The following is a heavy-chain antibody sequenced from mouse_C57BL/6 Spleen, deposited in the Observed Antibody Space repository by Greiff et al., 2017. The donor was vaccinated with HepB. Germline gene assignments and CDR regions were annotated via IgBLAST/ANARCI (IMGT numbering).Heavy chain of an antibody. D-gene: IGHD2-4*01. Sequence: EVKLQESGPGLVKPSQSLSLTCSVTGYSITSGYYWNWIRQFPGNKLEWMGYISYDGSNNYNPSLKNRISITRDTSKNQFFLKLNSVTTEDTATYYCAREGIYYDYEWFAYWGQGTLVTVSA. CDR2: ISYDGSN. CDR3: AREGIYYDYEWFAY. CDR1: GYSITSGYY. J-gene: IGHJ3*01. V-gene: IGHV3-6*01.